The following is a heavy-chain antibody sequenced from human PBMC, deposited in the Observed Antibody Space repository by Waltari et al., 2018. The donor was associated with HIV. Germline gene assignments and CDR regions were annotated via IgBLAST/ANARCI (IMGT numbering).Heavy chain of an antibody. CDR3: ARRKGGSGWRPYYFDY. CDR1: GGSFSGYY. V-gene: IGHV4-34*01. D-gene: IGHD6-19*01. CDR2: INHSGST. J-gene: IGHJ4*02. Sequence: QVQLQQWGAGLLKPSETLSLTCAVYGGSFSGYYWSWLRQPPGKGLEWIGEINHSGSTNYNPSLKSRVTISVDTSKNQFSLKLSSVTAADTAVYYCARRKGGSGWRPYYFDYWGQGTLVTVSS.